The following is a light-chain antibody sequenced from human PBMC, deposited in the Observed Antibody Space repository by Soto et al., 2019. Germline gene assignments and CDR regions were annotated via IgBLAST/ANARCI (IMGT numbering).Light chain of an antibody. CDR1: QSVNSN. V-gene: IGKV3-15*01. CDR2: GAS. CDR3: QQYNNWWT. J-gene: IGKJ1*01. Sequence: EIVMTQSPASLSVSPGEGATLSCRASQSVNSNLAWYQHKPGQAPRLIIYGASARATGIPARFSGSGSGTEFTLAISSLQSEDFAVYYCQQYNNWWTFGQGTRVEIK.